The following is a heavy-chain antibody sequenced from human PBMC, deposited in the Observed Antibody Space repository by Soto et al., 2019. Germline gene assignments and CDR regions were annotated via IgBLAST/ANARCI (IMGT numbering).Heavy chain of an antibody. Sequence: EVQLLESGGDLVQPGGSLRLSCAASGFTFSSYAMGWVLQAPGTGLEWVSVIDGSGGDRSLADSVKGRFTISRDNSKNTLYLQMDRLGVEDTARYFCAKEIVAGAYVETPYFDLCGHGTLVTVSS. D-gene: IGHD3-22*01. CDR3: AKEIVAGAYVETPYFDL. CDR2: IDGSGGDR. J-gene: IGHJ4*01. V-gene: IGHV3-23*01. CDR1: GFTFSSYA.